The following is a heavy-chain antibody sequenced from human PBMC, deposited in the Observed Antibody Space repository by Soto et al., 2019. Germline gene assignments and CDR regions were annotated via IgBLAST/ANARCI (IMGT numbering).Heavy chain of an antibody. Sequence: ASVKVSCKASGYTFTSYGISWLRQAPGQGLEWMGWISAYNGNTNYAQKLQGRVTMTTDTSTSTAYMELRSLRSDDTAVYYCARHPYNWNYYDYWGQGTLVTVSS. D-gene: IGHD1-20*01. CDR2: ISAYNGNT. J-gene: IGHJ4*02. V-gene: IGHV1-18*01. CDR1: GYTFTSYG. CDR3: ARHPYNWNYYDY.